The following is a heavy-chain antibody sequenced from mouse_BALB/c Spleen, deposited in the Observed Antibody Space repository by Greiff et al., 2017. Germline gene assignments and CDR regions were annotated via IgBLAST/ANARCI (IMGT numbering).Heavy chain of an antibody. CDR1: GFTFSSYT. J-gene: IGHJ2*01. V-gene: IGHV5-6-4*01. Sequence: EVKVVESGGGLVKPGGSLKLSCAASGFTFSSYTMSWVRQTPEERLEWVATISRGGSYTYYPDSVKGRFTISRDNAKNTLYLQMSSLKSEDTAMYYCTRDGGDYFDYWGQGTTLTVSS. CDR2: ISRGGSYT. CDR3: TRDGGDYFDY.